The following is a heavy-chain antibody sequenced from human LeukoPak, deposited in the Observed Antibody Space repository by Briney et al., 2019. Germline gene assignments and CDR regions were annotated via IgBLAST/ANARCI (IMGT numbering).Heavy chain of an antibody. CDR3: ARGSIFGVVNGAFDI. J-gene: IGHJ3*02. V-gene: IGHV3-21*01. Sequence: GGSLRLSCAASGFTFSSYSMNWVRQAPGKGLEWVSSISSSSSYIYYADSVKGRFTISRDNAKNSLYLQMNSLRAEDTAVYYCARGSIFGVVNGAFDIWGQGTMVTVSS. CDR1: GFTFSSYS. CDR2: ISSSSSYI. D-gene: IGHD3-3*01.